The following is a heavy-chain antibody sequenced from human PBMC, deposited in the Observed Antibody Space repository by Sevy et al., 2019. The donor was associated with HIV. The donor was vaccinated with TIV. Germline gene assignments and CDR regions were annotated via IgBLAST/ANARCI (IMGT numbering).Heavy chain of an antibody. CDR3: VREGDDYVAFDI. CDR2: IKQDGSEN. V-gene: IGHV3-7*01. D-gene: IGHD4-17*01. Sequence: GGSLRLSCAASGFIFSSYWMSWVRQAPGKGLEWVANIKQDGSENYYVDSVKGRFTISRDNAKNSLYLRMNSLRAEDTAVYYCVREGDDYVAFDIWGQGTMVTVSS. J-gene: IGHJ3*02. CDR1: GFIFSSYW.